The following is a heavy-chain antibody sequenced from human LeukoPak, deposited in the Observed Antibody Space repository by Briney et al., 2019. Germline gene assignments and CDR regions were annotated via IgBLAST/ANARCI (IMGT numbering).Heavy chain of an antibody. J-gene: IGHJ6*02. CDR2: ISYDGSNK. D-gene: IGHD6-13*01. Sequence: GGSLRLSCAASGFTFSSYSMNWVRQAPGKGLEWVAVISYDGSNKYYADSVKGRFTISRDNSKNTLYLQMNSLRAEDTAVYYCARVGLAAAGPLYYYYYGMDVWGQGTTVTVSS. CDR1: GFTFSSYS. V-gene: IGHV3-30*03. CDR3: ARVGLAAAGPLYYYYYGMDV.